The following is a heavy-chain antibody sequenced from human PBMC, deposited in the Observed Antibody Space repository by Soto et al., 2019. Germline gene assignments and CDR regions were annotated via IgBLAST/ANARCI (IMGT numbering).Heavy chain of an antibody. CDR1: GFTFSSYG. Sequence: PGGSLRLSCAASGFTFSSYGMRWVRQAPGKGLEWVAVIWYDGSNKYYADSVKGRFTISRDNSKNTLYLQMNSLRAEDTAVYYCARESPIHSSALDPWGQGTLVTVSS. J-gene: IGHJ5*02. CDR2: IWYDGSNK. D-gene: IGHD6-25*01. CDR3: ARESPIHSSALDP. V-gene: IGHV3-33*01.